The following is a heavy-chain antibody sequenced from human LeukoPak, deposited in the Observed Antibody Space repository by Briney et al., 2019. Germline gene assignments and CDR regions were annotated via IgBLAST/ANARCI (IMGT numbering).Heavy chain of an antibody. CDR1: GGSISSYY. J-gene: IGHJ6*03. V-gene: IGHV4-4*07. CDR3: AREGVATIRYYHYYMDV. CDR2: IYTSGST. D-gene: IGHD5-12*01. Sequence: SETLSLTCTVSGGSISSYYWSWIRQPAGKGLECIGRIYTSGSTNYNPSLKSRVTMSVDTSKNQFSLKLSSVTAADTAVYYCAREGVATIRYYHYYMDVWGKGTTVTISS.